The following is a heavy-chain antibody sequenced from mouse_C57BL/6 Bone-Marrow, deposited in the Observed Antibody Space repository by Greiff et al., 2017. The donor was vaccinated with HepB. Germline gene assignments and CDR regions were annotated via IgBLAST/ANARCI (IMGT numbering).Heavy chain of an antibody. J-gene: IGHJ2*01. V-gene: IGHV1-26*01. Sequence: VQLQQSGPELVKPGASVKLSCKASGYTFTDYYMNWVKQSHGQSLEWIGEINPNNGGTSYNQKFKGKATLTVDKSSSTAYMELRSLTSEDSAVYYCAKDCEGFDYWGQGTTLTVSS. CDR1: GYTFTDYY. CDR3: AKDCEGFDY. D-gene: IGHD6-1*01. CDR2: INPNNGGT.